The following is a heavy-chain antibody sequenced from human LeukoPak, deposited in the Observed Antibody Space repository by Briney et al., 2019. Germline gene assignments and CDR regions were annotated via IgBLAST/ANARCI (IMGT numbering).Heavy chain of an antibody. J-gene: IGHJ4*02. V-gene: IGHV3-66*01. CDR1: GFTVSSIY. D-gene: IGHD3-22*01. CDR3: ARDPKTYYYDSSGEAYFDY. CDR2: IYSGGTT. Sequence: GGSLRLSCAASGFTVSSIYMNWVRQAPGKGLEWVSVIYSGGTTYYADSVKGRFTISRDNSKNTLYLQMNSLRAEDTAVYYCARDPKTYYYDSSGEAYFDYWGQGTLVTVSS.